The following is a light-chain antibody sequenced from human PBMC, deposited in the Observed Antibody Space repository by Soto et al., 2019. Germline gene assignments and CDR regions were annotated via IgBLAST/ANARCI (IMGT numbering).Light chain of an antibody. CDR2: AAS. J-gene: IGKJ4*01. V-gene: IGKV3-11*01. Sequence: EIVLTQSPDTLSLSPGERATLSCRASQSVTSALVWYQQKLGQAPRLLMYAASSRATGTPARFSGSGSGTDFTLTISSLEPEDFAVYYCQQRSNWPLTFGGGTKVEIK. CDR3: QQRSNWPLT. CDR1: QSVTSA.